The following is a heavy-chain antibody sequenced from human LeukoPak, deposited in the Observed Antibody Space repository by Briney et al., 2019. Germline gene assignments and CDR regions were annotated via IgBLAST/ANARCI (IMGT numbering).Heavy chain of an antibody. CDR1: GGSISSSSYY. Sequence: PSETLSLTCTVSGGSISSSSYYWGWIRQPPGKGLEWIGSIYYSGSTYYNPSLKSRVTISVGTSKNQFSLKLSSVTAADTAVYYCARMDYYGSGSYPLDYWGQGTLVTVSS. D-gene: IGHD3-10*01. CDR3: ARMDYYGSGSYPLDY. V-gene: IGHV4-39*01. J-gene: IGHJ4*02. CDR2: IYYSGST.